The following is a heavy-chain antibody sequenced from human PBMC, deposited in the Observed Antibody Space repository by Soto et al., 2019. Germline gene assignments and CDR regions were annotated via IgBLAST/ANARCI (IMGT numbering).Heavy chain of an antibody. CDR1: GFTFSDYY. D-gene: IGHD2-21*01. CDR3: ASGHSIFYGMDV. J-gene: IGHJ6*02. CDR2: ISSSGTTI. V-gene: IGHV3-11*01. Sequence: QVQLVESGGGLVKPGGSLRLSCAASGFTFSDYYMNWIRQAPGKGLEWVSYISSSGTTIYYADSVKGRFTISRDNAKNSLFLQMNSLRAEDTALNYCASGHSIFYGMDVWGQGTTVTVSS.